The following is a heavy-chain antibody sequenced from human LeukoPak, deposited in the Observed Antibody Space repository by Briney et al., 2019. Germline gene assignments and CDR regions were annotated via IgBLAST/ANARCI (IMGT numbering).Heavy chain of an antibody. Sequence: GASVKVSCKACGYTFTGYYRHWVRQAPGQGLEWMGWINPNSGGTNYAQKFQGRVTMTRNTSISTAYMELSSLRSEDTAVYYCARGHVAEVPTGEDYWGQGTLVTVSS. CDR3: ARGHVAEVPTGEDY. CDR2: INPNSGGT. CDR1: GYTFTGYY. J-gene: IGHJ4*02. V-gene: IGHV1-2*02. D-gene: IGHD3-16*01.